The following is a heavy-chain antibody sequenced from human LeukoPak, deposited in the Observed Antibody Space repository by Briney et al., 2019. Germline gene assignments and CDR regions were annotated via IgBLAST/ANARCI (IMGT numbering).Heavy chain of an antibody. D-gene: IGHD6-6*01. CDR1: GFTFSNSP. J-gene: IGHJ4*02. CDR3: AKDRTSSPGAY. CDR2: ISGGGGTS. Sequence: PGGPLRLSCAASGFTFSNSPMSWARQAPGKGLEWVSGISGGGGTSYYAESVKGRFTISRDNSKNTLYLQMNSLRAEDTAVYYCAKDRTSSPGAYWGQGTLVTVSS. V-gene: IGHV3-23*01.